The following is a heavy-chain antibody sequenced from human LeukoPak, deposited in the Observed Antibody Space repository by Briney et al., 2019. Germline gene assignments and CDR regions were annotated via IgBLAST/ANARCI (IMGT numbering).Heavy chain of an antibody. CDR1: GFTFGDYV. J-gene: IGHJ4*02. CDR2: ISSSGSTI. V-gene: IGHV3-48*01. D-gene: IGHD3-3*01. CDR3: ASEIIFGSFDY. Sequence: PGGSLRLSCTASGFTFGDYVMSWVRQAPGKGLEWVSYISSSGSTIYYADSVKGRFTISRDNSKNTLYLQMNSLRAEDTAVYYCASEIIFGSFDYWGQGTLVTVSS.